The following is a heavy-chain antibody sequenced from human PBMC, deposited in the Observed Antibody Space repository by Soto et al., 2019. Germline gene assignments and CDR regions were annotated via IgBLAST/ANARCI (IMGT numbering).Heavy chain of an antibody. J-gene: IGHJ4*02. CDR1: GYTFTDHG. CDR2: VSSYNGNT. CDR3: AREVEGSYSPADF. Sequence: QVQLVQSEPEVKKPGASVTVSCKTSGYTFTDHGIDWVRQAPGQGLEWVGWVSSYNGNTNYAYNLKDRVIMTTDASTSTAYMELRGLRSDDTAVYYCAREVEGSYSPADFWGQGTPVTVSS. V-gene: IGHV1-18*01. D-gene: IGHD3-10*01.